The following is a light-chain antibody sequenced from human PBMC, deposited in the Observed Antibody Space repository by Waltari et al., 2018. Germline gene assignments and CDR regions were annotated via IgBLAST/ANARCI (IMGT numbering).Light chain of an antibody. Sequence: HSALTQPASVSGSPGQSITIPCTGTSSDVWAYNYISWYQDYPGEAPELLIFDVSKRPSGVSHRFSGSKSGNTASLTISGLQAEDEADYYCSSYTTSSTFVFGTGTKVSVL. CDR3: SSYTTSSTFV. CDR1: SSDVWAYNY. CDR2: DVS. J-gene: IGLJ1*01. V-gene: IGLV2-14*03.